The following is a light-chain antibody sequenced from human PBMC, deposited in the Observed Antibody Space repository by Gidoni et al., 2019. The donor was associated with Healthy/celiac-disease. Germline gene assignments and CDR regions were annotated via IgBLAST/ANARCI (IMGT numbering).Light chain of an antibody. Sequence: DIVMTQSPHSLSVSLGERATINCKSSQSVLYSCNNNNYLAWYQQKPGQPPKLLIYWASTREAGVPDRFSSGGSRADFTLTISSLQAEDVAVYYCQQYYSTPWTFGQXTKVEIK. CDR1: QSVLYSCNNNNY. J-gene: IGKJ1*01. CDR3: QQYYSTPWT. CDR2: WAS. V-gene: IGKV4-1*01.